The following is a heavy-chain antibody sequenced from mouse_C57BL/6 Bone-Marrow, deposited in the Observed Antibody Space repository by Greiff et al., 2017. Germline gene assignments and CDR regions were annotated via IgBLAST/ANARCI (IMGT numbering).Heavy chain of an antibody. CDR3: AITAQATAWFAY. V-gene: IGHV1-69*01. J-gene: IGHJ3*01. Sequence: QVQLQQPGAELVMPGASVKLSCKASGYTFTSYWMHWVKQRPGQGLEWIGEIDPSDSYTNYNQKFKGKSTLTVDKSSSTAYMQLSSLTSEDSAVYYCAITAQATAWFAYWGQGTLVTVSA. CDR1: GYTFTSYW. CDR2: IDPSDSYT. D-gene: IGHD3-2*02.